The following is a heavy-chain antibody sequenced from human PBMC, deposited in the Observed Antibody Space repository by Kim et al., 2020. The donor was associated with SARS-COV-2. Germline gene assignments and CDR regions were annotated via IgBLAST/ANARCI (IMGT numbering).Heavy chain of an antibody. CDR1: GGTFSSYA. Sequence: SVKVSCKASGGTFSSYAISWVRQAPGQGLEWMGGIIPIFGTANYAQKFQGRVTITADESTSTAYMELSSLRSEDTAVYYCASWGDIVVVPAAAVAAFDIWGQGTMVTVSS. D-gene: IGHD2-2*01. CDR2: IIPIFGTA. J-gene: IGHJ3*02. CDR3: ASWGDIVVVPAAAVAAFDI. V-gene: IGHV1-69*13.